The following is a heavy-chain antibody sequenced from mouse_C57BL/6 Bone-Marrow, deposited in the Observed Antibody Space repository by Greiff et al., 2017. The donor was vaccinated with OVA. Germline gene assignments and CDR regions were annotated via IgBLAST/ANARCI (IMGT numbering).Heavy chain of an antibody. V-gene: IGHV1-81*01. CDR3: ARDRIYDGYSAWFAY. CDR1: GYTFTSYG. CDR2: IYPRCGNT. Sequence: QVQLQQSGAELARPGASVKLSCKASGYTFTSYGISWVKQRTGQGLEWIGEIYPRCGNTYYNEKFKGKATLTADKSSSTAYMELRSLTSEDSAVYFWARDRIYDGYSAWFAYWGQGTLVTVSA. J-gene: IGHJ3*01. D-gene: IGHD2-3*01.